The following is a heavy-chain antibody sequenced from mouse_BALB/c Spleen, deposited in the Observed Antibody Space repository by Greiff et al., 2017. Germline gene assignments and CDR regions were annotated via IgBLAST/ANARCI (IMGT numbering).Heavy chain of an antibody. CDR3: ARRVMTTTGAMDY. V-gene: IGHV5-17*02. D-gene: IGHD2-4*01. CDR2: ISSGSSTI. Sequence: DVKLVESGGGLVQPGGSRKLSCAASGFTFSSFGMHWVRQAPEKGLEWVAYISSGSSTIYYADTVKGRFTISRDNPKNTLFLQMTSLRSEDTAMYYCARRVMTTTGAMDYWGQGTSVTVSS. J-gene: IGHJ4*01. CDR1: GFTFSSFG.